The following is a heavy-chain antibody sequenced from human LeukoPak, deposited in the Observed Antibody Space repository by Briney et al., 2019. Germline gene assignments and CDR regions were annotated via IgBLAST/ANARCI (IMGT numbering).Heavy chain of an antibody. CDR1: GGSISSGSYY. V-gene: IGHV4-61*02. CDR2: IYTSGST. J-gene: IGHJ4*02. Sequence: SQTLSLTCTVSGGSISSGSYYWSWIRQPAGKGLEWIGRIYTSGSTNYNPSLKSRVTISVDTSKNQFSLKLSSVTAADTAVYYCARQEAAVGRIHDYWGQGTLVTVSS. D-gene: IGHD6-13*01. CDR3: ARQEAAVGRIHDY.